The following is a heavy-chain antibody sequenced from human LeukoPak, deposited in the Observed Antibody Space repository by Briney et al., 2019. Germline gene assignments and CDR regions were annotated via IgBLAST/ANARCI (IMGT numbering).Heavy chain of an antibody. D-gene: IGHD1-26*01. CDR1: GGSISSGDYY. V-gene: IGHV4-30-4*01. CDR3: ARGRGELLYYGMDV. CDR2: IYYSGST. J-gene: IGHJ6*02. Sequence: SETLSLTCTVSGGSISSGDYYWGWIRQPPGRGLEWIVYIYYSGSTYNNPAGKSRITITVNTSNNQFSLKLSSVTAARTAVYYCARGRGELLYYGMDVWGQGTTVTVSS.